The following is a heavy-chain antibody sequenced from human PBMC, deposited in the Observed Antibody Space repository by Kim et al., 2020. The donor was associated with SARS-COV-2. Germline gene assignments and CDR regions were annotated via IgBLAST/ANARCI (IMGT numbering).Heavy chain of an antibody. D-gene: IGHD2-8*02. V-gene: IGHV3-48*02. CDR1: GFTFSTYG. CDR3: ANGWVEDAGM. J-gene: IGHJ6*01. CDR2: ISSSGSNT. Sequence: GGSLRLSCAASGFTFSTYGMNWVRQAPGKGLEWLSYISSSGSNTSYADSVTGRFTITSDNANTSLYLQMNSLRDEDTAVSYCANGWVEDAGM.